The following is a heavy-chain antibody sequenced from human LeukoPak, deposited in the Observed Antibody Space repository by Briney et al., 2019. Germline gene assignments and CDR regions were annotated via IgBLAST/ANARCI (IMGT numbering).Heavy chain of an antibody. V-gene: IGHV3-7*01. CDR1: GFTFSSYS. D-gene: IGHD5-18*01. CDR3: ARDVRYSRDY. Sequence: QPGGSLRLSCAASGFTFSSYSMNWVRQAPGKGLEWVANIKQDGSEKYYADSVKGRFTISRDNTKNSLFLQMNSLRAEDTAVYYCARDVRYSRDYWGQGILVTVSS. CDR2: IKQDGSEK. J-gene: IGHJ4*02.